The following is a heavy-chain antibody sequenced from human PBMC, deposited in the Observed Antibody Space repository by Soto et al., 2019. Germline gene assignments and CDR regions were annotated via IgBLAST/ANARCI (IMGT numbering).Heavy chain of an antibody. CDR3: GRDKAVGATDY. D-gene: IGHD1-26*01. J-gene: IGHJ4*02. CDR1: GFNVSSNY. V-gene: IGHV3-66*01. CDR2: IYSGGST. Sequence: EVQLVESGGGLVQPGGSKRLSCAASGFNVSSNYMSWVRQAPGKGLEWVAVIYSGGSTYYADSVKGRFIISRDNSENTLFLQMNSLRAEDTAVYYCGRDKAVGATDYWGQGTLVTVS.